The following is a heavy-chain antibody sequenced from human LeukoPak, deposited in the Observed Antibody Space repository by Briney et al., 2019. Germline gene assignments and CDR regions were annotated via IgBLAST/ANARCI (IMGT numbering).Heavy chain of an antibody. CDR1: GYSFTSYW. Sequence: GESLKISCKGSGYSFTSYWIGWVRQMPGKGLEWMGIIYPGDSDTRYSPSFQGQVTISADKSISTAYLQWSSLKASDTAMYYCARLVLHSSGYAHRSEYFQHWGQGTLVTVSS. CDR2: IYPGDSDT. D-gene: IGHD3-22*01. J-gene: IGHJ1*01. V-gene: IGHV5-51*01. CDR3: ARLVLHSSGYAHRSEYFQH.